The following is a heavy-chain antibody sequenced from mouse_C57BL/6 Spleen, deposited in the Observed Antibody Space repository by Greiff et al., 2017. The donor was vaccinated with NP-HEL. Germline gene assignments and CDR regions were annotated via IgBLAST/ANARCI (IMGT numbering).Heavy chain of an antibody. CDR1: GYTFTSYW. J-gene: IGHJ3*01. V-gene: IGHV1-50*01. D-gene: IGHD1-1*01. Sequence: QVQLQQSGAELVKPGASVKLSCKASGYTFTSYWMQWVKQRPGQGLEWIGEIDPSDSYTNYNQKFKGKATLTVDTSSSTAYMQLSSLTSEDSAVYYCAKSLLLRSWFAYWGQGTLVTVSA. CDR2: IDPSDSYT. CDR3: AKSLLLRSWFAY.